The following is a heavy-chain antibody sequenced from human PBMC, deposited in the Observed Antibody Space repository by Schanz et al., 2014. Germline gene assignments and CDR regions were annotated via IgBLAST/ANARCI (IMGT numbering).Heavy chain of an antibody. Sequence: EVQLVESGGGLVQPGGSLRLSCAASGFTFSTYAMTWVRQAPGKGLEWVSGISGSGGNTFYADSVKGRFTISRDNSKTTLYLQMNGLRVEDTAVYYCAKSDIGDFDYWGQGTLVTVSS. CDR2: ISGSGGNT. V-gene: IGHV3-23*04. CDR1: GFTFSTYA. CDR3: AKSDIGDFDY. J-gene: IGHJ4*02. D-gene: IGHD2-15*01.